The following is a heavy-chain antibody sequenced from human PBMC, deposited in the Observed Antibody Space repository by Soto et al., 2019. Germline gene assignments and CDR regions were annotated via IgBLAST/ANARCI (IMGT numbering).Heavy chain of an antibody. CDR3: AKASSDSSGYRFDY. V-gene: IGHV3-30*18. Sequence: QVQLVESGGGVVQPGRSLRLSCAASGFTFSSYGMDWVRQAAGKGLEWVALISYDGNDKYYAGSVMGRFTISRDNSKNTLYLQMDTLRAEDTAVYYCAKASSDSSGYRFDYWGQGTLVTVSS. J-gene: IGHJ4*02. D-gene: IGHD3-22*01. CDR2: ISYDGNDK. CDR1: GFTFSSYG.